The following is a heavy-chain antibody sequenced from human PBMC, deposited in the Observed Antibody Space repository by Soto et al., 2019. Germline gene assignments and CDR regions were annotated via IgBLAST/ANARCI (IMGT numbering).Heavy chain of an antibody. J-gene: IGHJ4*02. V-gene: IGHV4-39*01. CDR3: ARLGPAVRGVITDY. D-gene: IGHD3-10*01. Sequence: QLQLQESGPGLVKPSETLSLTCTVSGGSISSSSYYWGWIRQPPGKGLEWIGSIYYSGSTYYNPSLKSRVTISADTSKNQFSLKLSSVTAADTAVYYCARLGPAVRGVITDYWGQGTLVTVSS. CDR2: IYYSGST. CDR1: GGSISSSSYY.